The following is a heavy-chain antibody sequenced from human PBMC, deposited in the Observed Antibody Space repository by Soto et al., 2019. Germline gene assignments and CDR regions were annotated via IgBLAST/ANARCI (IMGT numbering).Heavy chain of an antibody. Sequence: SETLSLTCTVSGGSISSYYWSWIRQPPGKGLEWIGYIYYSGSTNYNPSLKSRVTISVDTSKNQFSLKLSSVTAADTAVYYCARYSGYDYYFGYWGQGTLVTVSS. D-gene: IGHD5-12*01. CDR2: IYYSGST. V-gene: IGHV4-59*08. J-gene: IGHJ4*02. CDR3: ARYSGYDYYFGY. CDR1: GGSISSYY.